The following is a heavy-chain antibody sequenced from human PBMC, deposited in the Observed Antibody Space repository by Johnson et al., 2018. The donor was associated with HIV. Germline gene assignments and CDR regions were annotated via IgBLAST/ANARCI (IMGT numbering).Heavy chain of an antibody. CDR3: ASEVEYSILGGV. Sequence: QMLWVESGGGVGQPGRSVTVPCAATGFTFRSYAMHWVRQVPGKGLEWVADISYDESNKDYADSVKGRFTISRDNSKNTLYLQMNSLRVEDTAVYYCASEVEYSILGGVWGQGTMVTVSS. CDR1: GFTFRSYA. CDR2: ISYDESNK. J-gene: IGHJ3*01. D-gene: IGHD6-6*01. V-gene: IGHV3-30-3*01.